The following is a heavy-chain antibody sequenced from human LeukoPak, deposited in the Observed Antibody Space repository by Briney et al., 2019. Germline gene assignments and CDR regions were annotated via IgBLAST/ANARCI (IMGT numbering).Heavy chain of an antibody. CDR3: AREPGGYYDSSGFLDD. V-gene: IGHV3-74*01. Sequence: GSLRLSCAASGFTFSNYWMHWVRQAPGRGLVWVSRINSDGSITDYADSVKGRFTIARDTAQNTLHLQMNSLRVEDTAMYYCAREPGGYYDSSGFLDDWGQGTLVTVSS. J-gene: IGHJ4*02. CDR2: INSDGSIT. D-gene: IGHD3-22*01. CDR1: GFTFSNYW.